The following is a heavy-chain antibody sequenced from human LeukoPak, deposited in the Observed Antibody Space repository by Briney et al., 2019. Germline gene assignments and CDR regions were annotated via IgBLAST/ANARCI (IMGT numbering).Heavy chain of an antibody. CDR3: ARYGRIAVAGYYFDY. D-gene: IGHD6-13*01. J-gene: IGHJ4*02. Sequence: GASVKVSCKASGYTFTSYGISWVRQAPGQGLEWMGWISAYNGNTNYAQKLQGRVTMTTDTSTSTAYMELRSLRSDDTAVYYCARYGRIAVAGYYFDYWGQGTLVTASS. CDR1: GYTFTSYG. V-gene: IGHV1-18*01. CDR2: ISAYNGNT.